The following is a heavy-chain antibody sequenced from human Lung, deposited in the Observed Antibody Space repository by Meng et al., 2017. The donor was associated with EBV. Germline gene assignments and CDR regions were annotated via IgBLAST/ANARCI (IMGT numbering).Heavy chain of an antibody. CDR1: GYTFTSYA. D-gene: IGHD6-19*01. CDR3: ASRPGIAVAGFDY. V-gene: IGHV1-3*04. Sequence: QVHLVQSGNEVKKPGATVEVSCKASGYTFTSYAMNWVRQAPGQRLEWMGWINTGNGETKYSQKFQGRVTLTRDTSASTAYMELSSLRSEDTAVYYCASRPGIAVAGFDYWGQGTLVTVSS. CDR2: INTGNGET. J-gene: IGHJ4*02.